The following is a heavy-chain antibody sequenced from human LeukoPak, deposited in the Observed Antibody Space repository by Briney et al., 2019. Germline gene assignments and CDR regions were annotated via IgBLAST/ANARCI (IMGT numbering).Heavy chain of an antibody. CDR3: ARGHCSGGSCYWYFDL. Sequence: PGGPLRLSCLASRFTFSNSAMHWVRQAPEKGPEYVSAINSDGSSTWYADSVKGRFTISRDNSKSTLYLQMSSLRAEDTAVYYCARGHCSGGSCYWYFDLWGRGTLVSVS. CDR2: INSDGSST. J-gene: IGHJ2*01. V-gene: IGHV3-64D*06. D-gene: IGHD2-15*01. CDR1: RFTFSNSA.